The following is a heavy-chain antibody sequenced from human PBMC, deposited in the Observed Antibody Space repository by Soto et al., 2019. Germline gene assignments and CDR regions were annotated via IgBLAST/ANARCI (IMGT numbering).Heavy chain of an antibody. CDR3: ARDLATITRWFDP. D-gene: IGHD5-12*01. J-gene: IGHJ5*02. CDR1: GGTFSSYA. Sequence: SVKVSCKASGGTFSSYAISWLRQAPGQGLEWMGGIIPIFGTANYAQKFQGRVTITADKSTSTAYMELSSLRSEDTAVYYCARDLATITRWFDPWGQGTLVTVSS. CDR2: IIPIFGTA. V-gene: IGHV1-69*06.